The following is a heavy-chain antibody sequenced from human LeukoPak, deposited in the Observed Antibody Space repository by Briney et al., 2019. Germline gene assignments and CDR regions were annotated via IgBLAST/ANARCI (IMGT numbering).Heavy chain of an antibody. V-gene: IGHV4-34*01. CDR3: ARSYYSVWGSYRLFDY. J-gene: IGHJ4*02. Sequence: SETLSLTCAVYGGSFSGYYWRWIRQPPGKGLEWIGEINHSGSTNYNPSLKSRVTRSVDTSKNQFSLKLSSVTAADTAVYYCARSYYSVWGSYRLFDYWGQGTLVTVSS. CDR1: GGSFSGYY. CDR2: INHSGST. D-gene: IGHD3-16*02.